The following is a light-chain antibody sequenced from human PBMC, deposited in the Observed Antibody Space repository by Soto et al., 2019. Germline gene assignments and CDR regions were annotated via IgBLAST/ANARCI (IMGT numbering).Light chain of an antibody. J-gene: IGLJ2*01. V-gene: IGLV2-8*01. Sequence: QSVLTQPPSASGSPGQSVTISCTGTSRDIGGDYNYVSWYQQHPGKAPKLMIYEVNKRPSGVPDRFSGSKSGNTASLTVSGLQTEDEAHYYCGSYAGSNSFAFGGGTKLTVL. CDR3: GSYAGSNSFA. CDR1: SRDIGGDYNY. CDR2: EVN.